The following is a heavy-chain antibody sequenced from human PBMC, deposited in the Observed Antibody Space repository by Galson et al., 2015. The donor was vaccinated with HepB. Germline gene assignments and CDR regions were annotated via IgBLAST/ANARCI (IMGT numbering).Heavy chain of an antibody. V-gene: IGHV3-74*01. CDR3: GRVLQSTYYSYYGMDV. CDR2: INSDGSST. J-gene: IGHJ6*02. CDR1: GFTFSDYW. Sequence: SLRLSCAASGFTFSDYWMHWVRQAPGKGLVWVSRINSDGSSTNYADFVKGRFTISRDNAENTLYLQVNSLRAEDTAVYYCGRVLQSTYYSYYGMDVWGQGTTVTVSS. D-gene: IGHD5-24*01.